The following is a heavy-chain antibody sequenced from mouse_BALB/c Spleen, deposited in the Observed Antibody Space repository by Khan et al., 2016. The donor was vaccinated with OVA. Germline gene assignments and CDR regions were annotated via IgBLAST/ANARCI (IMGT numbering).Heavy chain of an antibody. V-gene: IGHV5-17*02. CDR2: ISSDSNTI. CDR3: ATSYFYGYYFDY. J-gene: IGHJ2*01. Sequence: EVELVESGGGLVQSVGSRKLSCAASGFTFTSYGMHWIRQAPEKGLEWVAYISSDSNTIYYADTVKGRFTISRDNPKNTLFLQMTSLRSGDTAMYFCATSYFYGYYFDYWGQSTTLTVSS. CDR1: GFTFTSYG. D-gene: IGHD1-1*01.